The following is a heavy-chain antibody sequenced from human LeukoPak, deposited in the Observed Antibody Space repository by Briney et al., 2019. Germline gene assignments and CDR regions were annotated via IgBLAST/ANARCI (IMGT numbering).Heavy chain of an antibody. CDR3: ARIVSDCGDTRCSDTFDP. CDR2: IFSSGYT. V-gene: IGHV4-4*07. Sequence: PSETLSLTCTVSGDSIGTYYWSWIRQPAGKGLEWIGRIFSSGYTNYNPSLKSRVRVSVDTSKKQFSLKLNSLTAADTAVYYCARIVSDCGDTRCSDTFDPWGQGTLVTVSS. CDR1: GDSIGTYY. D-gene: IGHD2-21*01. J-gene: IGHJ5*02.